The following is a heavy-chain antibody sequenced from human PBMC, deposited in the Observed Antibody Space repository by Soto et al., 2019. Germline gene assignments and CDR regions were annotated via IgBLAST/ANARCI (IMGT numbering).Heavy chain of an antibody. Sequence: EVQLLESGGGLVQPGGSLRLSCAASGFTFSSYAMSWVRQAPGKGLEWVSAISGSGGSTYYADSVKGRFTISRDNSKNTLYLQMNSLRAEDTAVYYCAKDALVTGTTSRRASGAAFDYWGLGTLVTVSS. CDR1: GFTFSSYA. CDR3: AKDALVTGTTSRRASGAAFDY. D-gene: IGHD1-7*01. J-gene: IGHJ4*02. CDR2: ISGSGGST. V-gene: IGHV3-23*01.